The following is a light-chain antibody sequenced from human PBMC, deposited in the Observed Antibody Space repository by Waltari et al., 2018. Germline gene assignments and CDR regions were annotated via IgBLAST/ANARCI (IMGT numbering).Light chain of an antibody. J-gene: IGLJ3*02. CDR2: DDN. Sequence: QSALTQPASVSGSPGQSITISCTGTSSDVVNYNLVSWCQQYPGKAPNVVIYDDNRRPSGFSDRFSGSKSGNTASLTISGVQAEDEADYYCCSYAGSYTWVFGGGTKLTVL. CDR3: CSYAGSYTWV. CDR1: SSDVVNYNL. V-gene: IGLV2-23*01.